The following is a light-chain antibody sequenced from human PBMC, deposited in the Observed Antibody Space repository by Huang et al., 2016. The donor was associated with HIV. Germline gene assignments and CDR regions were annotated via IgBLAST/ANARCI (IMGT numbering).Light chain of an antibody. V-gene: IGKV1-33*01. Sequence: DIQMTQSPSSLSASVGDRVTITCQASQDIRAYLNWYQQRPGKAPKLLIYDASRLETGVPSRFSGSGAGTNFTVTISSLQPDDFATYYCQQYENLPITFGQGTRLEIK. J-gene: IGKJ5*01. CDR1: QDIRAY. CDR3: QQYENLPIT. CDR2: DAS.